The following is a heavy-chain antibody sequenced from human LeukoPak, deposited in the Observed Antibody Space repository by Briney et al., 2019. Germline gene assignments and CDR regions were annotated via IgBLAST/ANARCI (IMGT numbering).Heavy chain of an antibody. D-gene: IGHD3-10*01. CDR3: ARDYYGSGSYYPIRWDYYGMDV. Sequence: TGGSLRLSCAASGFTFSSYWMSWVRQAPGKGLEWVANIKQDGSGKYYVDSVKGRFTISRDNAKNSLYLQMNSPRAKDTAVYYCARDYYGSGSYYPIRWDYYGMDVWGKGTTVTVSS. J-gene: IGHJ6*04. CDR1: GFTFSSYW. CDR2: IKQDGSGK. V-gene: IGHV3-7*03.